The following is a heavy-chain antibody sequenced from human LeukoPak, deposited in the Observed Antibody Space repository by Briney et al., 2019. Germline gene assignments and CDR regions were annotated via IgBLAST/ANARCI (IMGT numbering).Heavy chain of an antibody. CDR3: ARGDYYGSGSQGC. D-gene: IGHD3-10*01. Sequence: GGSLRLSCAASGFTFSSYGMHWVRQAPGKGLEWVAVIWYDGSNKYYADSVKGRFTISRDNSKNTLYLQMNSLRAEDTAVYYCARGDYYGSGSQGCWGQGTLVTVSS. V-gene: IGHV3-33*01. J-gene: IGHJ4*02. CDR1: GFTFSSYG. CDR2: IWYDGSNK.